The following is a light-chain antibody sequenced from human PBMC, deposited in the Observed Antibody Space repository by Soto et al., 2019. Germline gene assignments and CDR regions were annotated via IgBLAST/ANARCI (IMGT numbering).Light chain of an antibody. Sequence: QSVLTQPPSVSGAPGQRVTISCTGSSSNIGAGYDVHWYQQLPGTAPKLLIYGISNRPSGVPDRFSGSKSGTSASLAITGLQAEDEADYYCQSYDSSYYVFGTGTKVTV. CDR1: SSNIGAGYD. CDR2: GIS. CDR3: QSYDSSYYV. V-gene: IGLV1-40*01. J-gene: IGLJ1*01.